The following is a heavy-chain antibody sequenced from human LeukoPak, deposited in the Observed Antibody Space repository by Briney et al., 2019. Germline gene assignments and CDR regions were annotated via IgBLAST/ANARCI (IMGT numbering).Heavy chain of an antibody. Sequence: GGSLRLSCAASGFTFSSYWMHWVRQAPGKGLVWVSRINSDGSSTSYADSVKGRFTISRDNAKNTLYLQMNSLRAEDTAVYYCASYDYGDPADYWGQGTLVTVSS. CDR1: GFTFSSYW. V-gene: IGHV3-74*01. D-gene: IGHD4-17*01. J-gene: IGHJ4*02. CDR2: INSDGSST. CDR3: ASYDYGDPADY.